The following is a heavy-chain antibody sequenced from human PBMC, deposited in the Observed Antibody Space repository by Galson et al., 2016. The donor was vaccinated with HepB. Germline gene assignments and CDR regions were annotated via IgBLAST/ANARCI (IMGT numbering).Heavy chain of an antibody. CDR3: AKEPQKYSSGWYYYN. V-gene: IGHV3-48*01. CDR2: ISTSSSPI. D-gene: IGHD6-19*01. Sequence: SLRLSCAASGITFNTYNMVWVRQAPGKGLEWVSYISTSSSPISYRDSVKGRFTISRDNSKNTLHLQMDSLRVEDTALYYCAKEPQKYSSGWYYYNWGQGALVTVSS. CDR1: GITFNTYN. J-gene: IGHJ4*02.